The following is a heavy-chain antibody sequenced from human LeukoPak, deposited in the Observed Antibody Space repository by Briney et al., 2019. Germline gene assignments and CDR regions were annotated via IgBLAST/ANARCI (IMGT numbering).Heavy chain of an antibody. CDR2: INPNSGGT. D-gene: IGHD2-8*02. V-gene: IGHV1-2*07. CDR1: GYTFTGYY. J-gene: IGHJ4*02. Sequence: ASVKVSCKASGYTFTGYYIHWVRQAPGQGLEWMGWINPNSGGTNYAHKFQGRVTMTSDTSISTVYMDLSSLNSDDTAVYYCARDVGSLVVDYWGQGTLVPVSS. CDR3: ARDVGSLVVDY.